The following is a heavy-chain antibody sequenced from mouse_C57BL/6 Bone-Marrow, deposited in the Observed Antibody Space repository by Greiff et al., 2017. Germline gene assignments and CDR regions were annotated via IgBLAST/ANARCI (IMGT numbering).Heavy chain of an antibody. CDR3: ARQTPFCYGYDCYAMDY. CDR2: ISNGGGST. Sequence: EVQLVGSGGGLVQPGGSLKLSCAASGFTFSDYYMYWVRQTPEKRLEWVAYISNGGGSTYYPDTVKGRFTISRDNAKNTLYLQMSRLKSEDTAMYYCARQTPFCYGYDCYAMDYWGQGTSVTVSS. V-gene: IGHV5-12*01. CDR1: GFTFSDYY. D-gene: IGHD2-2*01. J-gene: IGHJ4*01.